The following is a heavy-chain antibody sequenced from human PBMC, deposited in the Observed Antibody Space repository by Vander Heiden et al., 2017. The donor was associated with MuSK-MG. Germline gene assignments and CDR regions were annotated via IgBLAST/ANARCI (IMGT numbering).Heavy chain of an antibody. V-gene: IGHV3-30*18. J-gene: IGHJ4*02. CDR3: AKVAVLRVYAIDYFDY. Sequence: QVQLVESGGGVVQPGRSLRLSCAASGFTFSSDGMHWVRQAPGKGLEWVAVISYDGSNKYYADSVKGRFTISRDNSKNTLYLQMNSLRAEDTAVYYCAKVAVLRVYAIDYFDYWGQGTLVTVSS. D-gene: IGHD2-8*01. CDR1: GFTFSSDG. CDR2: ISYDGSNK.